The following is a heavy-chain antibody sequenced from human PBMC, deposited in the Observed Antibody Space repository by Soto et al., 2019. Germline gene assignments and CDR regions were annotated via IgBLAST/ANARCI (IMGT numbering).Heavy chain of an antibody. CDR2: IWYDGSNK. Sequence: GGSLRLSCAASGFTFSSYGMHWVRQAPGKGLEWVAVIWYDGSNKYYADSVKGRFTISRDNSKNTLYLQMNSLGAEDTAVYYCARAPVVAASTPDFDYWGQGTLVTVSS. CDR1: GFTFSSYG. V-gene: IGHV3-33*01. CDR3: ARAPVVAASTPDFDY. D-gene: IGHD2-15*01. J-gene: IGHJ4*02.